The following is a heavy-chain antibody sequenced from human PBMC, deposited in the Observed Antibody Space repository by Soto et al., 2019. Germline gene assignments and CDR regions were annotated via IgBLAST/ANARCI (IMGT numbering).Heavy chain of an antibody. CDR2: FRSGGAT. Sequence: GGSLRLSCAASGFTFSSYSMSWVRQAPGKGLEWVSGFRSGGATYFADSVKGRFVISRDNSKNTLYLQMNSLRAEDTAIYYCAKATLRVVHPLVFDYWGQGRLVTVSS. D-gene: IGHD3-3*01. J-gene: IGHJ4*02. V-gene: IGHV3-23*01. CDR3: AKATLRVVHPLVFDY. CDR1: GFTFSSYS.